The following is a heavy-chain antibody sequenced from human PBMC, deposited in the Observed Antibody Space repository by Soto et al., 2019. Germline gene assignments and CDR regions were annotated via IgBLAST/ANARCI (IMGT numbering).Heavy chain of an antibody. CDR2: IYYSGTT. J-gene: IGHJ4*02. CDR1: GGSINSGDYY. CDR3: ARDWAAAGPFDY. V-gene: IGHV4-30-4*01. D-gene: IGHD6-13*01. Sequence: PSETLSLTCTVSGGSINSGDYYWSWIRQPPGKGLEWIGYIYYSGTTYYNPSLKSRVTISVDTSKNQFSLRLSSVTAADTAVYYCARDWAAAGPFDYWGQGTLVTVSS.